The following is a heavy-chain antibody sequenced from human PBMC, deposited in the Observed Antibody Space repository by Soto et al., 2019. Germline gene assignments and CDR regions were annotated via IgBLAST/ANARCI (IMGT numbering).Heavy chain of an antibody. J-gene: IGHJ5*02. V-gene: IGHV3-9*01. CDR1: GFTFDDYA. CDR2: ISWNSGSI. CDR3: AKEAGYCSGGSCYNWFDP. D-gene: IGHD2-15*01. Sequence: GGSLRLSCAASGFTFDDYAMHWVRQAPGKGLEWVSGISWNSGSIGYADSVKGRFTISRDNAKNSLYLQMNSLRAEDTALYYCAKEAGYCSGGSCYNWFDPWGQGTLVTVSS.